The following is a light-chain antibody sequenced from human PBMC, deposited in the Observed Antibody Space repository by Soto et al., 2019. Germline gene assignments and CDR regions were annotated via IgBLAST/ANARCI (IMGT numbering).Light chain of an antibody. CDR2: DAS. CDR1: QSISSW. J-gene: IGKJ1*01. V-gene: IGKV1-5*01. CDR3: QQYNRFWT. Sequence: DIEMTQSPSTLSASVGDRGTITCRASQSISSWLAWYQQKPGKAPKPLIYDASSLESGVPSRFSGSGSGTEFTLTISSLQPDDFATYYCQQYNRFWTFGQGTKV.